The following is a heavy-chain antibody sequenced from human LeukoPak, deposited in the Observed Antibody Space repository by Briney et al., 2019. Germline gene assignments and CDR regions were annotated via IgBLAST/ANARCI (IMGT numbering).Heavy chain of an antibody. V-gene: IGHV3-48*01. CDR3: ARDEDAVVRPFDY. CDR1: GFTFSSYS. CDR2: ISSSSSTI. D-gene: IGHD4-23*01. Sequence: GGSLRLSCAASGFTFSSYSMNWVRQAPGKGLEWVSYISSSSSTIYYADSVKGRFTISRDNAKNSLYLQMNSLRADDTAVYYCARDEDAVVRPFDYWGQGTLVTVSS. J-gene: IGHJ4*02.